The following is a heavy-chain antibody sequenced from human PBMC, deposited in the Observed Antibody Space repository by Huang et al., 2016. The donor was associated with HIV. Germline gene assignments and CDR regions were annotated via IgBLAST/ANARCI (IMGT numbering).Heavy chain of an antibody. CDR2: SSSSNSK. CDR1: GFTFGDFN. CDR3: ARESCSGGTCYLFDF. V-gene: IGHV3-48*04. D-gene: IGHD2-15*01. Sequence: EVQLVESGGGLVQPGTSLRLSCAASGFTFGDFNMTWVRQAPGNGLEWISYSSSSNSKLYADSVKGRFTISRDNARNSLYLQLKSLRVEDTAVYYCARESCSGGTCYLFDFWGQGVLVTVSS. J-gene: IGHJ4*02.